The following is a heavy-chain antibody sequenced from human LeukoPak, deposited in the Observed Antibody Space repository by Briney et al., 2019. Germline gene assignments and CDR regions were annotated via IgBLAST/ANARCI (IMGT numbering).Heavy chain of an antibody. V-gene: IGHV3-7*01. CDR2: IKEDGSQK. Sequence: GGSLRLSCIVSGFTFRSYWMSWIRQAPGKGLEWVATIKEDGSQKDYVDFVKGRFTISRDNAKNSLYLQMNSLRAEDTAVYYCAREGSTIFYDYWGQGTLVTVSS. J-gene: IGHJ4*02. CDR3: AREGSTIFYDY. CDR1: GFTFRSYW. D-gene: IGHD3-3*01.